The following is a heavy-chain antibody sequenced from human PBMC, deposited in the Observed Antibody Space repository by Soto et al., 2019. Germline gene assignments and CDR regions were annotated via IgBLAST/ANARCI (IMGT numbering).Heavy chain of an antibody. D-gene: IGHD4-17*01. V-gene: IGHV4-30-4*01. J-gene: IGHJ4*02. CDR2: ICYSGST. Sequence: QVQLQESGPGLVKPSQTLSLTCTVSGGSISSGDYYWSWIRQPPGKGLEWIGYICYSGSTYYNPSLKSRVTISVDTAKNQCSLKLSSVTAADTAVYYCARVADYGGRQSDYWGQGTLVTVSS. CDR3: ARVADYGGRQSDY. CDR1: GGSISSGDYY.